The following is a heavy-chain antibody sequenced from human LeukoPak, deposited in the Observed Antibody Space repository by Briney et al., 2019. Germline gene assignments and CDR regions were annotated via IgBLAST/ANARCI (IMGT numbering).Heavy chain of an antibody. CDR1: GFTFSSYG. CDR2: IWYDGSNK. D-gene: IGHD6-6*01. Sequence: PGGSLRLSCAASGFTFSSYGMHWVRQAPGKGLEWVAVIWYDGSNKYYADSVKGRLTISRDNSKNTLYLQMNSLRAEDTAVYYCARDLGGLSVVAAQDYWGQGTLVTVSS. V-gene: IGHV3-33*08. J-gene: IGHJ4*02. CDR3: ARDLGGLSVVAAQDY.